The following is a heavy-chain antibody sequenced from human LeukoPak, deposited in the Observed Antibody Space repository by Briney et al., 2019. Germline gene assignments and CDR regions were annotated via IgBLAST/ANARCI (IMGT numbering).Heavy chain of an antibody. J-gene: IGHJ3*02. D-gene: IGHD3-10*01. CDR3: ARNRKYYYDAFDI. CDR1: GGSFSGYY. V-gene: IGHV4-34*01. Sequence: PSETLSLTCAVYGGSFSGYYWSWIRQPPGKGLEWIGEINHSGSTNYNPSLKSRVTISVDTSKNQFSLKLSSVTAADTAVYYCARNRKYYYDAFDIWGQGTMVTVSS. CDR2: INHSGST.